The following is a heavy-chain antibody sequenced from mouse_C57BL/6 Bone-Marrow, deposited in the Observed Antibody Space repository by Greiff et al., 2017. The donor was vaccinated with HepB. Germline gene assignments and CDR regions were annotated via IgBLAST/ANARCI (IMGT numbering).Heavy chain of an antibody. CDR3: ARRYGSSWFAY. CDR1: GYAFSSSW. CDR2: IYPGDGDI. D-gene: IGHD1-1*01. J-gene: IGHJ3*01. V-gene: IGHV1-82*01. Sequence: QVQLQQSGPELVKTGASVKISCKAPGYAFSSSWMSWVKQRPGKGLEWIGRIYPGDGDINYNGKFKGKATLTADKSSSTAYMQLISLTSEDSAVYFCARRYGSSWFAYWGQGTLVTVSS.